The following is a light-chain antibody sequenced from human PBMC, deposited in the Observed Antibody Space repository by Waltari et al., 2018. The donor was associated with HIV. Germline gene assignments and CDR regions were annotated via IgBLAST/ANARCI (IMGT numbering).Light chain of an antibody. CDR1: TSNIGSNY. J-gene: IGLJ2*01. V-gene: IGLV1-47*01. Sequence: QSVLTQPPSASGTPGQRVTISCSGSTSNIGSNYVYWYQHLPGTAPKLLIYRNNQRPSGVPARFSGSKAGTSASLAISGLRSEDEADYYCATWDDSRVVFGGGTKLTVL. CDR2: RNN. CDR3: ATWDDSRVV.